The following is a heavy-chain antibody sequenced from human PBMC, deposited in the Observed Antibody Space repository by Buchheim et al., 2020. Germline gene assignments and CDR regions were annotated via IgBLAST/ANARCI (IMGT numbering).Heavy chain of an antibody. J-gene: IGHJ6*02. V-gene: IGHV4-61*02. CDR3: ARGVSVAGAVYHMDV. Sequence: QVQLQESGPGLVKPSQTLSLTCTVSGGSISSGSYYWSWIRQPAGKGLEWIVRLYSSGSTEYNPSLRSRVTITVDTSKNQFSLTLTSVTAADTAVYYCARGVSVAGAVYHMDVWGQGTT. D-gene: IGHD6-19*01. CDR2: LYSSGST. CDR1: GGSISSGSYY.